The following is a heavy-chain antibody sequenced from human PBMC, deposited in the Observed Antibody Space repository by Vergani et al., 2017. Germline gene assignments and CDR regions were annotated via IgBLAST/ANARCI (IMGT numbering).Heavy chain of an antibody. Sequence: EVQLLESGGGLVQPGGSLRLSCAASGFTFSSYAMSWVRQAPGKGLEWVSGISGIGGSTYYADSVKGRFTISRDNSNNTLYLQMNSLRAEDTAVYYCARNPDSGSYYFDYWGQGTLVTVSS. CDR2: ISGIGGST. J-gene: IGHJ4*02. CDR1: GFTFSSYA. D-gene: IGHD1-26*01. CDR3: ARNPDSGSYYFDY. V-gene: IGHV3-23*01.